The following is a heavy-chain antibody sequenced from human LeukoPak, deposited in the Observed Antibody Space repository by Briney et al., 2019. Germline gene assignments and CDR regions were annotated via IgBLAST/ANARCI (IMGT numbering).Heavy chain of an antibody. CDR2: IYPGDSDT. V-gene: IGHV5-51*01. D-gene: IGHD6-6*01. J-gene: IGHJ5*02. Sequence: GASLQISCKGSGTSFTNYWIGWVRPLPGKGLEWMGIIYPGDSDTRYSPSFQGQVTISADKSISTAYLQWNSLKASDTAMYYCARLAIATRPAGWFDPWGQGTLVTVSS. CDR1: GTSFTNYW. CDR3: ARLAIATRPAGWFDP.